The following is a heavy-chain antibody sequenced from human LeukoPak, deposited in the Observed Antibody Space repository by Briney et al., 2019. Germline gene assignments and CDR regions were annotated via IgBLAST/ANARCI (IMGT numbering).Heavy chain of an antibody. CDR1: GGSFSGYY. CDR2: INHSGST. V-gene: IGHV4-34*01. J-gene: IGHJ4*01. Sequence: SETLSLTCAVYGGSFSGYYWSWIRQPPGKGLEWIGEINHSGSTNYNPSLKSRVTISVDTSKNQFSLKVRSVTAADTAVYYCARGRIPIAGAFPFDPWGQGILVTVSS. D-gene: IGHD6-19*01. CDR3: ARGRIPIAGAFPFDP.